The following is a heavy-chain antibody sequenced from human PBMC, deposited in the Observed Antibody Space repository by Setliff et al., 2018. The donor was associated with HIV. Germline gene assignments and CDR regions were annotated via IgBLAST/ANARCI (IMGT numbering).Heavy chain of an antibody. D-gene: IGHD1-7*01. CDR2: ISGSGVNS. CDR3: AKGRNRNYVVYGMDV. CDR1: GFTFSNYV. Sequence: GSLRLSCAASGFTFSNYVINWVRQAPGKGLEWISGISGSGVNSYYADSVKGRFTISRDNSKNTVYLQMNSLRAEDTAVYYCAKGRNRNYVVYGMDVWGQGTTVTVSS. J-gene: IGHJ6*02. V-gene: IGHV3-23*01.